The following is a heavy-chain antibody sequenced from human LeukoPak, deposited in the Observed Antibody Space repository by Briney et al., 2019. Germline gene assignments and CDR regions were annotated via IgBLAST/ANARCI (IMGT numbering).Heavy chain of an antibody. V-gene: IGHV4-59*01. Sequence: SETLSLTCTVSGGSISSYYWSWIRQPPGKGLEWIGYIYYSGSTNYNPSPKSRVTISVDTSKNQFSLKLSSVTAADTAVYYCARGPKYSSSSYLVSYYYMDVWGKGTTVTVSS. CDR3: ARGPKYSSSSYLVSYYYMDV. CDR1: GGSISSYY. J-gene: IGHJ6*03. D-gene: IGHD6-6*01. CDR2: IYYSGST.